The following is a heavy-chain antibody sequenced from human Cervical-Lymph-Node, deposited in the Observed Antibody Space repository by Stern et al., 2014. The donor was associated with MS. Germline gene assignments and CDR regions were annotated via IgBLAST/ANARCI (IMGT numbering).Heavy chain of an antibody. CDR2: IFWDDEK. CDR1: GFSLYSSGAG. J-gene: IGHJ4*02. V-gene: IGHV2-5*02. Sequence: QITLKESGSTLVKPTETLTLTCTFSGFSLYSSGAGVVWHRPPTGTALQWLALIFWDDEKLSSPVLRTRLIIIKGTSKTQDVPIRTNMDHVDTATYYCAHWSIVAQGKGHFDDWGQGNLVTVSS. D-gene: IGHD5-12*01. CDR3: AHWSIVAQGKGHFDD.